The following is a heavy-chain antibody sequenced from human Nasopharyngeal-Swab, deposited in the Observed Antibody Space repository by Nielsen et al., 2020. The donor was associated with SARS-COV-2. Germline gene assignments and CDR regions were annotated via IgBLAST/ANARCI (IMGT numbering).Heavy chain of an antibody. CDR3: ARVITMVRGVIIRHYGMDV. CDR1: GGSISSYY. CDR2: IYTSGST. Sequence: SETLSLTCTVSGGSISSYYWSWIRQPAGQGLEWIGRIYTSGSTNYNPSLKSRVTMSVDTSKNQFSLKLSSVTAADTAVYYCARVITMVRGVIIRHYGMDVWGQGTTVTVSS. J-gene: IGHJ6*02. D-gene: IGHD3-10*01. V-gene: IGHV4-4*07.